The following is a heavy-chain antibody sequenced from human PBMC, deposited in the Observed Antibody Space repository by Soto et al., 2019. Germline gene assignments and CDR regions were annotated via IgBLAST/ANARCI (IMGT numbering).Heavy chain of an antibody. CDR1: GYTFTGYY. CDR3: ARDRGCSGGSCYSGYYYYGMDV. Sequence: ASVKVSCKASGYTFTGYYMHWVRQAPGQGLEWMGWINPNSGGTNYAQKFQGWVTMTRDTSISTAYMELSRLRSDDTAVYYCARDRGCSGGSCYSGYYYYGMDVWGQGTLVTVSS. J-gene: IGHJ6*02. CDR2: INPNSGGT. D-gene: IGHD2-15*01. V-gene: IGHV1-2*04.